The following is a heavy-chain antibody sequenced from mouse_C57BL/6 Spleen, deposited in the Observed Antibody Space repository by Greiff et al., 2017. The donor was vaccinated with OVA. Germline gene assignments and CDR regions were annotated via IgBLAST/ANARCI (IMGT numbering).Heavy chain of an antibody. CDR1: GYTFTSYW. CDR3: AKSKGDAMDY. V-gene: IGHV1-69*01. Sequence: QVQLQQPGAELVMPGASVKLSCKASGYTFTSYWMHWVKQRPGQGLEWIGEIDPSDSYTNYNQKFKGKATLTVDKSSSTAYMQLSSLTSDDSAVYYCAKSKGDAMDYWGQGTSVTVSS. D-gene: IGHD1-3*01. CDR2: IDPSDSYT. J-gene: IGHJ4*01.